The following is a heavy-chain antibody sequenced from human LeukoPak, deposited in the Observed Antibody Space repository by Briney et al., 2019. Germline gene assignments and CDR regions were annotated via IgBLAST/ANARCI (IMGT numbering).Heavy chain of an antibody. CDR1: GYSFTKYW. Sequence: GESLKISCKGSGYSFTKYWISWVRQMPGKGLEWMGRIDPSDSYTKYSPSFQGHVTISVDKSISTAYLQWSSLKASDTAMYYCARHYYETLSAFDIWGQGTMVTVSS. V-gene: IGHV5-10-1*01. CDR2: IDPSDSYT. J-gene: IGHJ3*02. D-gene: IGHD3-22*01. CDR3: ARHYYETLSAFDI.